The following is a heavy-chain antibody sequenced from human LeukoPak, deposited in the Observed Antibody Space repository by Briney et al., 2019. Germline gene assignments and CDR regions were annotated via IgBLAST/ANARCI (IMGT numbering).Heavy chain of an antibody. CDR3: ARAGYSGSYPFDY. J-gene: IGHJ4*02. CDR2: IKQDGSEK. CDR1: GFTFSSYW. Sequence: GGSLRLSCAASGFTFSSYWMSWVRQAPGKGLEWVANIKQDGSEKYYVDSVKGRFTISRDSAKNSLYLQMNSLRAEDTAVYYCARAGYSGSYPFDYWGQGTLVTVSS. D-gene: IGHD1-26*01. V-gene: IGHV3-7*01.